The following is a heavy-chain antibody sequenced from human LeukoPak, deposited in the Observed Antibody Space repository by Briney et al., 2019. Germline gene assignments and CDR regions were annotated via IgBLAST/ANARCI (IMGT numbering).Heavy chain of an antibody. CDR1: GFTFGNAW. Sequence: GGSLRLSCAASGFTFGNAWMSWVRQAPGKGLEWVGRIKSKTDGGTTDYAAPVKGRFTISRDDSKNTLYLQMNSLKTEDTAVYYCTTDGAEWELLGANDYWGQGTLVTVSS. D-gene: IGHD1-26*01. V-gene: IGHV3-15*01. CDR3: TTDGAEWELLGANDY. J-gene: IGHJ4*02. CDR2: IKSKTDGGTT.